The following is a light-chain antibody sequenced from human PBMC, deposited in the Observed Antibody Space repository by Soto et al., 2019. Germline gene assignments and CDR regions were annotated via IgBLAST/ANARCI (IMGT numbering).Light chain of an antibody. J-gene: IGLJ2*01. CDR1: SGHITYA. Sequence: QPVLTQSPSASASLGASVKLTFTLTSGHITYAIAWHQQQPEKGPRFLMKVNSDGSHTKGDGVPDRFSGSASGAERYLTISNLQSDDEADYFCQTWATVIDVLFGGGTKLTVL. CDR2: VNSDGSH. V-gene: IGLV4-69*01. CDR3: QTWATVIDVL.